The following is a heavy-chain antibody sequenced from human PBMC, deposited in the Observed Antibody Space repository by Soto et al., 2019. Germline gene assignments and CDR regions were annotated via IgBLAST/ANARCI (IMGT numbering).Heavy chain of an antibody. V-gene: IGHV3-7*04. CDR1: GFTFSSYW. Sequence: GGSLRLSCAASGFTFSSYWMSWVRQAPGKGLEWVANIKQDGSEKYYVDSVKGRFTISRDNAKNSLYLQMNSLRAEDTAVYYCARAIAAHDDAFDIWGQGTMVTVSS. D-gene: IGHD6-6*01. CDR2: IKQDGSEK. J-gene: IGHJ3*02. CDR3: ARAIAAHDDAFDI.